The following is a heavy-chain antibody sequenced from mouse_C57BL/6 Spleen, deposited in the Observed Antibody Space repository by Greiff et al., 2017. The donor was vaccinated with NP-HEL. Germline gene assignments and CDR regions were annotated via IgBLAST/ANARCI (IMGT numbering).Heavy chain of an antibody. CDR3: ARRRGIFQLGLAY. V-gene: IGHV1-69*01. D-gene: IGHD4-1*02. Sequence: QVQLQQPGAELVMPGASVKLSCKASGYTFTSYWMHWVKQRPGQGLEWIGEIDPSDSYTNYNQKFKGKSTLTVDKSSSTAYMQLSSLTSEDSAVYYCARRRGIFQLGLAYWGQGTLVTVSA. CDR1: GYTFTSYW. J-gene: IGHJ3*01. CDR2: IDPSDSYT.